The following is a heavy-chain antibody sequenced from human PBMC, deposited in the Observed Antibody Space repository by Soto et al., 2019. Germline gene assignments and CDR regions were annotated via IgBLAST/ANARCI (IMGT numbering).Heavy chain of an antibody. CDR2: IYYSGST. J-gene: IGHJ6*02. D-gene: IGHD3-10*01. CDR3: ARTPYYGPGSYYYHYVMDV. Sequence: SETLSLTCTVSGGSISSYYWSWIRQPPGEGLEWIGYIYYSGSTNYNPSLKSRVTISVDTSKNQFSLKLSSVTAADTAVYYCARTPYYGPGSYYYHYVMDVWGQGTTVTVSS. V-gene: IGHV4-59*08. CDR1: GGSISSYY.